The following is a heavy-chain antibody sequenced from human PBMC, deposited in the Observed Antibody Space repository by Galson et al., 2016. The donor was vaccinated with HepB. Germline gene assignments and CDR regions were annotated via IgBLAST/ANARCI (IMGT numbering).Heavy chain of an antibody. Sequence: SVKVSCKASGGTFSNYAFSWVRQAPGQGLEWMGGIIAVFRIGNYAQKFQGRVKITADDSTSTAYMELTRLRSDDTAVYYCANLGEIGGLILDNWGQGTLVTVSS. J-gene: IGHJ4*02. D-gene: IGHD3-16*01. CDR1: GGTFSNYA. CDR3: ANLGEIGGLILDN. CDR2: IIAVFRIG. V-gene: IGHV1-69*13.